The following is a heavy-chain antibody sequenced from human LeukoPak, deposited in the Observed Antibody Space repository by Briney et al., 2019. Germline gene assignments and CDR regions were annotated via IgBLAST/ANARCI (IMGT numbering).Heavy chain of an antibody. V-gene: IGHV4-39*01. Sequence: SETLSLTCTVSGGSISSSSYYWGWIRQPPGKGLEWIGSIYYSGSTYYNPSLKSRVTISVDTSKNQFSLKLSSVTAADTAVYYCARHFQGTIFGVVIDYDRGDAFDIWGQGTMVTVSS. CDR1: GGSISSSSYY. CDR3: ARHFQGTIFGVVIDYDRGDAFDI. CDR2: IYYSGST. D-gene: IGHD3-3*01. J-gene: IGHJ3*02.